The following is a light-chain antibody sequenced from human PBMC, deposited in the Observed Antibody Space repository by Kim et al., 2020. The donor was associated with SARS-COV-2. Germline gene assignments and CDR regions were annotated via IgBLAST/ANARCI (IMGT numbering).Light chain of an antibody. J-gene: IGLJ2*01. Sequence: GKTARVSCGGNSIESRMVPWYQQKSGQAPVLVIYYDSDRPSGIPERFSGSNSGNTATLTISRVEAGDEADYYCQVWDSSSDHRVVFGGGTQLTVL. CDR1: SIESRM. CDR3: QVWDSSSDHRVV. CDR2: YDS. V-gene: IGLV3-21*04.